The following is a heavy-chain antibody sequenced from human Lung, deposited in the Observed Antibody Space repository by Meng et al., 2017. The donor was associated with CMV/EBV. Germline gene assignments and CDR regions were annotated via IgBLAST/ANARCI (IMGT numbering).Heavy chain of an antibody. CDR3: ASFTRQLQVVGAIYWYADL. CDR1: GFSVTTND. J-gene: IGHJ2*01. V-gene: IGHV3-66*02. CDR2: TFRAGNT. D-gene: IGHD2-15*01. Sequence: GGSLRLXCAASGFSVTTNDINWVRQAPGKGLEWVSITFRAGNTYYTDSVKGRFTVSRDNSKNTLYLQMDSLRVEDTAVYYCASFTRQLQVVGAIYWYADLWGSGTLLTVSS.